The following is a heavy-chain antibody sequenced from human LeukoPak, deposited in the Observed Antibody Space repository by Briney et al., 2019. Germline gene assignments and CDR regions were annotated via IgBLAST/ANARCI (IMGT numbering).Heavy chain of an antibody. CDR3: ARSDRSTLFDY. J-gene: IGHJ4*02. CDR2: IYTSGST. D-gene: IGHD6-13*01. Sequence: SETLSLTCTVSGGSISSGSYYWSWIRQPAGKGLEWIGRIYTSGSTNYNPSLKSRVTISVDTSKNQFSLKLSSVTAADTAVYYCARSDRSTLFDYWGQGTLVTASS. CDR1: GGSISSGSYY. V-gene: IGHV4-61*02.